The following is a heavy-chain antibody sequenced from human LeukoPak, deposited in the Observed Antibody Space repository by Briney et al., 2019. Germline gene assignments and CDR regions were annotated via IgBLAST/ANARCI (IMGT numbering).Heavy chain of an antibody. J-gene: IGHJ4*02. V-gene: IGHV3-9*01. D-gene: IGHD3-10*01. CDR1: GFTFDDYA. CDR2: ISWNSGSI. CDR3: ARSDYYGSGSSGKTFDY. Sequence: GGSLRLSCAASGFTFDDYAMHWVRQAPGKGLEWVSGISWNSGSIGYADSVKGRFTISRDNAKNSLYRQMNSLRAEDTALYYCARSDYYGSGSSGKTFDYWGQGTLVTVSS.